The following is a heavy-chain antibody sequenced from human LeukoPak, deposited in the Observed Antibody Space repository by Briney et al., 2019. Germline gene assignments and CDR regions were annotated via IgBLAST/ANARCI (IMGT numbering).Heavy chain of an antibody. J-gene: IGHJ4*02. D-gene: IGHD6-19*01. Sequence: PGGSLRLSCAASGFTFSSYEMNWVRQAPGKGLEWVSYISSSGSTIYYADSVKGRFTISRDNAKNSLYLQMNSLRAEDTAVYYCARVGYSSGWYGYGGQGTLVTVSS. CDR3: ARVGYSSGWYGY. CDR2: ISSSGSTI. V-gene: IGHV3-48*03. CDR1: GFTFSSYE.